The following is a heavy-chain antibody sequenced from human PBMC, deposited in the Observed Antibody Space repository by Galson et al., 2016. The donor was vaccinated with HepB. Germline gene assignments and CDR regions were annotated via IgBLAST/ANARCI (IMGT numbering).Heavy chain of an antibody. Sequence: SMRLSCAASGFTFSRYGMHWVRQAPGKGLEWVAVISYDGGDKHYTDSVKGRFTVSRDNSKNTLFLQMNSLRVEDTAVYYCAKRDSGRDCPIDDWGQGTLVTVSS. D-gene: IGHD2-21*02. J-gene: IGHJ4*02. CDR2: ISYDGGDK. CDR3: AKRDSGRDCPIDD. CDR1: GFTFSRYG. V-gene: IGHV3-30*19.